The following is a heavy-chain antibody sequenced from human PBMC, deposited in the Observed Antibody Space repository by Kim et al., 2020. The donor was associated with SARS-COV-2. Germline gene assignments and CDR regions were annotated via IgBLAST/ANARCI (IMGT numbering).Heavy chain of an antibody. V-gene: IGHV3-73*01. Sequence: GGSLRLSCAASGFAFSGSPMHWVRQASGKGLEWVGRIRSKANSYATAYAASVKGRFTISRDDSKNTAFLQMNSLKTEDTAFYYCTRVNPCGECYWDAFDIWGQGAMVTVSS. D-gene: IGHD2-21*01. CDR3: TRVNPCGECYWDAFDI. CDR1: GFAFSGSP. J-gene: IGHJ3*02. CDR2: IRSKANSYAT.